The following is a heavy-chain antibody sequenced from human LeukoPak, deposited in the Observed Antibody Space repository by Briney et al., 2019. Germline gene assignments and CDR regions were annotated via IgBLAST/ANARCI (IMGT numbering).Heavy chain of an antibody. Sequence: SGTLSLTCAVSGGSISSSNWWTWVRQPPGKGLEWIGSIYYSGSTYYNPSLKSRVTISVDTSKNQFSLKLSSVTAADTAVYYCARHDYSNYVVDYWGQGTLVTVSS. J-gene: IGHJ4*02. V-gene: IGHV4-4*02. CDR3: ARHDYSNYVVDY. CDR1: GGSISSSNW. CDR2: IYYSGST. D-gene: IGHD4-11*01.